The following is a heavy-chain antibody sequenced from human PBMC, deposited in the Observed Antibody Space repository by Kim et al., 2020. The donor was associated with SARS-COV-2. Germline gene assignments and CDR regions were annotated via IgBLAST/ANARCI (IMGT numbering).Heavy chain of an antibody. D-gene: IGHD4-17*01. V-gene: IGHV3-30*01. CDR3: ARDLIYGGNSGSAFDI. Sequence: SVKGRFTISRDNSKNTLYLQMNNLRAEDTPVYFCARDLIYGGNSGSAFDIWGQGTMVTVSS. J-gene: IGHJ3*02.